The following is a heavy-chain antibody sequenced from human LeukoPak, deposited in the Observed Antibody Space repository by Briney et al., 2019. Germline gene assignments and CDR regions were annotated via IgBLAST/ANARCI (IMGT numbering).Heavy chain of an antibody. V-gene: IGHV3-7*01. D-gene: IGHD3-22*01. CDR3: ARSSRTYYYDSSGYY. J-gene: IGHJ4*02. Sequence: SGFXXSXYWMSWVRQAPGKGLEWVANIKQDGSEKYYVDSVEGRFTISRDNAKNSLYLQMNSLRAEDTAVYYCARSSRTYYYDSSGYYWGQGTLVTVSS. CDR2: IKQDGSEK. CDR1: GFXXSXYW.